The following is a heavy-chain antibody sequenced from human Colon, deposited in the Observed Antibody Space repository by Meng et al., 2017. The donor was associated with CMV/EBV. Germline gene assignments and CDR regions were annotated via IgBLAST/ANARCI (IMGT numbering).Heavy chain of an antibody. CDR3: FADLYNWGDVEY. CDR1: GFNFSNAW. D-gene: IGHD1-1*01. Sequence: AAGFNFSNAWRNWVRQVPGKGLEWVGRIKSKSDGGTTKYVAPVKGRFTISRDDSKNTLYLQMNNLKTEDTAVYYCFADLYNWGDVEYWGQGTLVTVSS. V-gene: IGHV3-15*07. J-gene: IGHJ4*02. CDR2: IKSKSDGGTT.